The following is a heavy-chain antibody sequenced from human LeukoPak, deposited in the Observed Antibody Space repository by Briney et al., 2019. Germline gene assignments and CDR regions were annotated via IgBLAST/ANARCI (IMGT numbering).Heavy chain of an antibody. V-gene: IGHV3-23*01. CDR1: GFTFSSYA. Sequence: GGSLRLSCAASGFTFSSYAMSWVRQAPGKGLEWVSAISGSGGSTYYADSVKGRFTISRDNPKNTLYLQMNSLRAEDTAVYYCAKYGFGEFHFDYWGQGTLVTVSS. J-gene: IGHJ4*02. D-gene: IGHD3-10*01. CDR2: ISGSGGST. CDR3: AKYGFGEFHFDY.